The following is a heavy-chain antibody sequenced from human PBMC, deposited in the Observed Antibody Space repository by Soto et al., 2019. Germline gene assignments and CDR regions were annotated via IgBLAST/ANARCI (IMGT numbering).Heavy chain of an antibody. CDR3: ARVNCDILTGYPDNWFDP. V-gene: IGHV1-8*01. D-gene: IGHD3-9*01. J-gene: IGHJ5*02. CDR2: MNPNSGNT. CDR1: GYTFTSYD. Sequence: ASVKVSCKASGYTFTSYDINWVRQATGQGLEWMGWMNPNSGNTGYAQKFQGRVTMTRNTSISTAYMELSSLRSEDTAVYYCARVNCDILTGYPDNWFDPWGQGTLVTVSS.